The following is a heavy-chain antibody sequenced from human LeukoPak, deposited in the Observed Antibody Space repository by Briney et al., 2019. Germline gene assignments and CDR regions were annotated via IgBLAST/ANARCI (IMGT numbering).Heavy chain of an antibody. CDR1: GGSISSYY. D-gene: IGHD3-16*02. CDR2: ISYSGST. CDR3: ARYIWGSYPTFEDY. J-gene: IGHJ4*02. V-gene: IGHV4-59*01. Sequence: SETLSLTCTVSGGSISSYYWSWIRQPPGKGLEWIGCISYSGSTNYNPSLKSRVTISVDTSKNQLSLKLNSVTAADTAVYYCARYIWGSYPTFEDYWGQGSLVTVPS.